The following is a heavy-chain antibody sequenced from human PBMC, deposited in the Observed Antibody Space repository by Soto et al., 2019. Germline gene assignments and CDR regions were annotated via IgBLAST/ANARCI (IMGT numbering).Heavy chain of an antibody. D-gene: IGHD5-12*01. J-gene: IGHJ4*02. CDR1: GGTFTNYT. CDR2: IIPHRA. CDR3: ARDGYSGHDYGD. V-gene: IGHV1-69*08. Sequence: QVQLVQSGAEVKKPGSSVRVSCKASGGTFTNYTIGWVRQAPGQGLEWMGRIIPHRAQYAQKVQGRVTITVDKSTSTAYMDLNSLRSEDTANYFCARDGYSGHDYGDWGQGTLVTVSS.